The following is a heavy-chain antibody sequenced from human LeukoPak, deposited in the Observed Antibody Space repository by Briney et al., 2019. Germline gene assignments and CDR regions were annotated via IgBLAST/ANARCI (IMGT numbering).Heavy chain of an antibody. CDR3: AKDRPEKPNVLRYFDWLSPIPNWFDP. D-gene: IGHD3-9*01. J-gene: IGHJ5*02. CDR1: GFSFISYG. V-gene: IGHV3-30*02. Sequence: GGYLRLSCAASGFSFISYGIHWVRQAPGKGLEWVAFTRYDGSNKYYADSVKGRFTVSRDNSKNTVYLQMNSLRAEDTAVYYCAKDRPEKPNVLRYFDWLSPIPNWFDPWGQGTLVTVSS. CDR2: TRYDGSNK.